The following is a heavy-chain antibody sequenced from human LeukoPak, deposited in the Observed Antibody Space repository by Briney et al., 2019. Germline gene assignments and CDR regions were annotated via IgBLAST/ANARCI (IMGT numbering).Heavy chain of an antibody. D-gene: IGHD4-17*01. J-gene: IGHJ4*02. CDR2: IIPIFGTA. CDR1: GGTFSSYA. CDR3: AGGAYGDYVRGYYFDY. Sequence: VASVKVSCKASGGTFSSYAISWVRQAPGQGLEWMGGIIPIFGTANYAQKFQGRVTITADESTSTAYMELSSLRSEDTAVYYCAGGAYGDYVRGYYFDYWGQGTLVTVSS. V-gene: IGHV1-69*13.